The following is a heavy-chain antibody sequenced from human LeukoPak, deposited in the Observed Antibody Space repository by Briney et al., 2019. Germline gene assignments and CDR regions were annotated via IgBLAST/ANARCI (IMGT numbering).Heavy chain of an antibody. CDR2: IKQDGSEK. J-gene: IGHJ5*02. Sequence: GGSLRLSCAASGFTISSNWMSWVRQAPGKGLEWVANIKQDGSEKYHVDSVKGRFTISRDNAKNSLYLQMNSLRAEDTAVYYCARGLRIAAAGSSWGQGTLVTVSS. D-gene: IGHD6-13*01. V-gene: IGHV3-7*01. CDR1: GFTISSNW. CDR3: ARGLRIAAAGSS.